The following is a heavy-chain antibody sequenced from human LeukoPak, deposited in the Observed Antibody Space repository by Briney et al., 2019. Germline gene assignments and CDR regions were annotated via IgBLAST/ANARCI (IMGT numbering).Heavy chain of an antibody. Sequence: GASVKVSCKASGYTFTSYGISWVRQAPGQGLEWMGWISAYNGNTNYAQKFQGRVTITADESTSTAYMELSSLRSEDTAVYYCARVDRYSSWGNYFDYWGQGTLVTVSS. CDR1: GYTFTSYG. J-gene: IGHJ4*02. D-gene: IGHD6-19*01. CDR2: ISAYNGNT. CDR3: ARVDRYSSWGNYFDY. V-gene: IGHV1-18*01.